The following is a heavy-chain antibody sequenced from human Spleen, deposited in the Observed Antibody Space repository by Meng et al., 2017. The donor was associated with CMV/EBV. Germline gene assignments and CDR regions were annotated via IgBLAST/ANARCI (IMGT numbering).Heavy chain of an antibody. J-gene: IGHJ6*02. V-gene: IGHV2-70D*14. CDR2: IDWDDDK. CDR1: GFSLSTSGMR. Sequence: SGPTLVKPTQTLTLTCTLSGFSLSTSGMRVSWIRQPPGKALEWLARIDWDDDKFYSTSLKTRLTISKDTSKNQVVLTMTNMDPVDTATYYRARTPQHYYYGLDVWGQGTTVTVSS. CDR3: ARTPQHYYYGLDV.